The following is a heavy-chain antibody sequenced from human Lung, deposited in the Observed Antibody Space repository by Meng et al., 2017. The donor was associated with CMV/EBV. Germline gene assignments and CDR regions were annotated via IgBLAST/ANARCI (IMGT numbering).Heavy chain of an antibody. V-gene: IGHV1-69*02. CDR1: GDAFSYT. D-gene: IGHD4-23*01. CDR2: IIPVLTMP. J-gene: IGHJ2*01. CDR3: ARGKAGNSGSGYFDL. Sequence: SVXVSXKAPGDAFSYTINWVRQAPGQGLEWMGRIIPVLTMPIYAQKFQGRVTFTADRSTSTVYMDLSSLRSEDTAVHYCARGKAGNSGSGYFDLWGRGTLVTFSS.